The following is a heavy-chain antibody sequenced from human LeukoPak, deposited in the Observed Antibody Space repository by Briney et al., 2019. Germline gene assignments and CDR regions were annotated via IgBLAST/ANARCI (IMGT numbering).Heavy chain of an antibody. D-gene: IGHD3-10*01. Sequence: ASVKVSCKASGYTFTSYDINWVRQATGQGLEWMGWMNPNSGNTGYAQKFQGRVTMTRNTSISTAYMELSSLRSEDTAVYYCASETYYYGSDTYYYYGMDVWGQGTTVTVSS. V-gene: IGHV1-8*01. CDR2: MNPNSGNT. J-gene: IGHJ6*02. CDR3: ASETYYYGSDTYYYYGMDV. CDR1: GYTFTSYD.